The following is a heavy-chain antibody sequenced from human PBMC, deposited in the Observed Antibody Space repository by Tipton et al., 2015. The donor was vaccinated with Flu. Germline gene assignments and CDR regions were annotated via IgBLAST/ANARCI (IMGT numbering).Heavy chain of an antibody. J-gene: IGHJ5*01. CDR1: GGSISGHY. D-gene: IGHD4-11*01. Sequence: TLSLTCSVSGGSISGHYWSWVRQTPGKGLEWIGNLYYSGATNYNPHFNPSLESRVTISVDASKNQISLKLSFVTAADTAVYYCARRDYSNYVSVPKNWFDSWGQGILVTVSS. CDR3: ARRDYSNYVSVPKNWFDS. CDR2: LYYSGAT. V-gene: IGHV4-59*08.